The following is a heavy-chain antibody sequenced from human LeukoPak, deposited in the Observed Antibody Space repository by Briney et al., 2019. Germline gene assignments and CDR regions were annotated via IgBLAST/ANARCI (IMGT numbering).Heavy chain of an antibody. Sequence: GGSLRLSCAASGFTFSSYGMNWVRQAPGKGLEWVSYISSSSSTIYYADSVKGRFTISRDNAKNSLYLQMNSLRAEDTAVYYCAVSKYSSNWYGGFDYWGQGTLVTVSS. V-gene: IGHV3-48*04. J-gene: IGHJ4*02. CDR1: GFTFSSYG. CDR3: AVSKYSSNWYGGFDY. D-gene: IGHD6-13*01. CDR2: ISSSSSTI.